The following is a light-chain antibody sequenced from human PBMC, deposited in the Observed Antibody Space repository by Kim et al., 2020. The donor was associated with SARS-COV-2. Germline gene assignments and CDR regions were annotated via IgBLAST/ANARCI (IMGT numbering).Light chain of an antibody. J-gene: IGLJ3*02. CDR2: YDS. Sequence: VAPGKTARITCGGNNIGSKSVHWYQQKPGQAPVLVIYYDSDRPSGIPERFSGSNSGNTATLTISRVEAGDEADYYCQVWDSSSDHWVFGGGTQLTVL. CDR1: NIGSKS. CDR3: QVWDSSSDHWV. V-gene: IGLV3-21*04.